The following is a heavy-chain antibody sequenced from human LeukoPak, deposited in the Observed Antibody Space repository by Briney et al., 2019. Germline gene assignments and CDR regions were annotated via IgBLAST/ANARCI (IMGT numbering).Heavy chain of an antibody. V-gene: IGHV3-48*01. CDR1: GFTFSSYS. CDR3: ARDMTPQLRFLEWSASPLDS. CDR2: ISTSSYTI. D-gene: IGHD3-3*01. Sequence: PGGSLRLSCAASGFTFSSYSMNWVRQAPGKGLEWISFISTSSYTIYYADSVKGRFTVSRDNAQNPLYLQMNSLRAEDTAVYYCARDMTPQLRFLEWSASPLDSWGQGTLVSVSS. J-gene: IGHJ4*02.